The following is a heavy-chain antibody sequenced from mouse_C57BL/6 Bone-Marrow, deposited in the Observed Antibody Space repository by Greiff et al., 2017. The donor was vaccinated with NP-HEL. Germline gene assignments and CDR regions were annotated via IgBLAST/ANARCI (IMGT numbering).Heavy chain of an antibody. D-gene: IGHD2-5*01. CDR3: ARRYSNSYYAMDY. V-gene: IGHV14-2*01. Sequence: VQLQQSGAELVKPGASVKLSCTASGFNFTDYYMHWVKQRTEQGLEWIGRIDPEDGETKYAPKFQGKATITADTSSNTAYLQLSSLTSEDTAVYYCARRYSNSYYAMDYWGQGTSVTVSS. CDR2: IDPEDGET. CDR1: GFNFTDYY. J-gene: IGHJ4*01.